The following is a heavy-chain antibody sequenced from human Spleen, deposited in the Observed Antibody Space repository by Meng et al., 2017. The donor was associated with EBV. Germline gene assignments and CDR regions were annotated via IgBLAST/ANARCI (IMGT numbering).Heavy chain of an antibody. CDR3: AKDLSGRFDP. CDR2: IPSDASHNK. J-gene: IGHJ5*02. V-gene: IGHV3-30*18. D-gene: IGHD1-14*01. CDR1: GFIFSGYG. Sequence: EQFVWSGGGGFPAGRSLRLSFAASGFIFSGYGFHWVRQAPGKGPEWVAIIPSDASHNKYYADSVKGRFTISRDNSKNTLYLQMNSLKIEDTAVYYCAKDLSGRFDPWGQGTLVTVSS.